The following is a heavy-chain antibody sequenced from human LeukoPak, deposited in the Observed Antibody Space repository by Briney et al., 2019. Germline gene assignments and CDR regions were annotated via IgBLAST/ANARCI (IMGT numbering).Heavy chain of an antibody. J-gene: IGHJ6*02. CDR1: GFTLSSYG. CDR2: IWYDGSNK. V-gene: IGHV3-33*01. CDR3: ARGDCSSTSCYADYYYGMDV. D-gene: IGHD2-2*01. Sequence: PGRSLRLSCAASGFTLSSYGMHWVRQAPGKGLEWVAVIWYDGSNKYCADSVKGRFTISRDNSKNTLYLQMNSLRAEDTAVYYCARGDCSSTSCYADYYYGMDVWGQGTTVTVSS.